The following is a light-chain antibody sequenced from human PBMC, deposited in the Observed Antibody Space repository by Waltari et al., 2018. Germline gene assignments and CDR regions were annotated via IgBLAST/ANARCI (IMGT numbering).Light chain of an antibody. V-gene: IGKV3-20*01. CDR3: QQYDGEVVT. CDR2: GTS. Sequence: EIVLTQSPGTLSLSPGERATLSCRASQSVTRLALTWYQQKLVQAPRLLIYGTSSRATGIPDRFSGSGSGTDFTLTISRLEPEDFAVYYCQQYDGEVVTFGGGTKVEI. J-gene: IGKJ4*01. CDR1: QSVTRLA.